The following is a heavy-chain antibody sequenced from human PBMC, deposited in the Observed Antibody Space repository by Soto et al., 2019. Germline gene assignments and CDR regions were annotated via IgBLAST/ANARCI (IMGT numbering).Heavy chain of an antibody. Sequence: RRLSCAASGFTFSNYFMHWVRQVPGEGLVWVSRMSGDGKTISYADSAKGRFTISRDNAKNTLYLQMNSLRVEDTAVYYCARAYVPGIAGFDPWGQGTLVTVSS. V-gene: IGHV3-74*01. CDR3: ARAYVPGIAGFDP. CDR1: GFTFSNYF. D-gene: IGHD1-1*01. J-gene: IGHJ5*02. CDR2: MSGDGKTI.